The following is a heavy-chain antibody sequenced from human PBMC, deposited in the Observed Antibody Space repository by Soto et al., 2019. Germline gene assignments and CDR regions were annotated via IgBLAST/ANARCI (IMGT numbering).Heavy chain of an antibody. D-gene: IGHD5-12*01. Sequence: ASVKVSCKASGGTFSSYTISWVRQAPGQGLEWMGRIIPILGIANYAQRFQERVTITRDMSTSTAYMELSSLRSEDTAVYYCAATPEMATINFDYWGQGTLVTVSS. CDR2: IIPILGIA. CDR3: AATPEMATINFDY. CDR1: GGTFSSYT. J-gene: IGHJ4*02. V-gene: IGHV1-69*02.